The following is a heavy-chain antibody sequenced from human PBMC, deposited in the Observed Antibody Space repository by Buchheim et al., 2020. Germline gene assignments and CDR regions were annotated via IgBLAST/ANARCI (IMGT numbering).Heavy chain of an antibody. V-gene: IGHV3-48*01. CDR1: GLTFGTSS. D-gene: IGHD2-21*02. CDR2: ISSSGSTR. CDR3: ARLPVVVTGVDV. Sequence: EVQLVESGGTLVQPGGSLRLSCAASGLTFGTSSMNWVRQAPGKGLEWLSYISSSGSTRYYADPVKGRVTISRDNANTSLSLQMNSLRAEDTAVYYCARLPVVVTGVDVWGQGTT. J-gene: IGHJ6*02.